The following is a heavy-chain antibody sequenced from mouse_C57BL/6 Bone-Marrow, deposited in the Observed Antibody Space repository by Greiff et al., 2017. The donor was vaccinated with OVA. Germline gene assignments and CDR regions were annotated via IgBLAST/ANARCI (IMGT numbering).Heavy chain of an antibody. CDR3: ARRTTPYDERGFAY. V-gene: IGHV1-81*01. D-gene: IGHD2-3*01. Sequence: VKLQESGAELARPGASVKLSCKASGYTFTSYGISWVKQRTGQGLEWIGEIYPRSGNTYYNEKFKGKATLTADKSSSTAYMELRSLTSEDSAVYFCARRTTPYDERGFAYWGQGTLVTVSA. CDR2: IYPRSGNT. CDR1: GYTFTSYG. J-gene: IGHJ3*01.